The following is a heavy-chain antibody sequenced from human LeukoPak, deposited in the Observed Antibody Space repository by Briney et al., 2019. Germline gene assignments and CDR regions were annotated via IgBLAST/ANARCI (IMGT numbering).Heavy chain of an antibody. V-gene: IGHV1-2*02. CDR3: VREGEGPLSKDFDY. D-gene: IGHD2/OR15-2a*01. CDR2: VGPHSTFT. Sequence: ASMKVSCKPSGFTFTDHYILWVHPGPGQGLTWMGYVGPHSTFTSSPQEFQGRVTMSRDASMSTAYMELTRLTSDDTAVYYCVREGEGPLSKDFDYWGQGTLVTVSS. J-gene: IGHJ4*02. CDR1: GFTFTDHY.